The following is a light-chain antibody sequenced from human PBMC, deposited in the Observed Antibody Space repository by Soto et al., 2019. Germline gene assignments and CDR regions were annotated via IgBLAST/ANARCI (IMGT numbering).Light chain of an antibody. CDR2: DVS. Sequence: DIQMTQSPSTLAASVGDTVTMTCRSSSKWLAWYQKKPGKAPKLLIYDVSNLESGVSPRFSGSTSGAESTLTITGLQPDDLGTYYCQHTTDFTFGQGTKTEIK. CDR1: SSSKW. CDR3: QHTTDFT. V-gene: IGKV1-5*01. J-gene: IGKJ2*01.